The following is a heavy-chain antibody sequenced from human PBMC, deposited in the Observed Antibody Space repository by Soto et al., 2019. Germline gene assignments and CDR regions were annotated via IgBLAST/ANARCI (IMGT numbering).Heavy chain of an antibody. CDR2: IDYNGVT. Sequence: SETLSLTCTVSGGSISSYYWGWIRQPPGRGLEWIGNIDYNGVTYSNPSLKSRVTISRDTSKNQFSLKLTSVTAADTALYYCGKVLVGATGHTDSDSWGPGTLLTVSS. D-gene: IGHD2-15*01. V-gene: IGHV4-59*04. J-gene: IGHJ4*02. CDR3: GKVLVGATGHTDSDS. CDR1: GGSISSYY.